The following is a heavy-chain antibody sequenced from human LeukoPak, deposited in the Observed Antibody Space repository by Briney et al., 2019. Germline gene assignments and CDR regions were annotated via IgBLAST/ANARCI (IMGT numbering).Heavy chain of an antibody. J-gene: IGHJ4*02. CDR3: ATSVRYCSSTSCYGGFDY. CDR1: GASISSSSYY. V-gene: IGHV4-39*07. Sequence: SETLSLTCTVSGASISSSSYYWGWIRQPPGRGLEWIGSIYYSGSTYYSPSLKSRVTISVDTSKKQFSLKLSSVTAADTAVYYCATSVRYCSSTSCYGGFDYWGQGTLVTVSS. D-gene: IGHD2-2*01. CDR2: IYYSGST.